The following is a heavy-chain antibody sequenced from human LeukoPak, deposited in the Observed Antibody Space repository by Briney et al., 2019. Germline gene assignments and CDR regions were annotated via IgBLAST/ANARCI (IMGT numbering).Heavy chain of an antibody. CDR1: GFALCNVW. CDR3: AKDLGQYKDTSDNCFDP. Sequence: GGCPRPSCAASGFALCNVWTDSGPRGPGEGVWWVSRINIDGVNPSYADSVKGGFPISRDNAKNTLNLQMTSRRVGDRRVFECAKDLGQYKDTSDNCFDPWGQGTLVTVSS. V-gene: IGHV3-74*01. CDR2: INIDGVNP. J-gene: IGHJ5*01. D-gene: IGHD1-1*01.